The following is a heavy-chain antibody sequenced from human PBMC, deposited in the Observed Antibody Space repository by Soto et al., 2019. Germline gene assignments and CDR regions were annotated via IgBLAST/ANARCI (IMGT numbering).Heavy chain of an antibody. CDR3: AAERRGYGWGSYYRAGPSAGMDV. J-gene: IGHJ6*02. CDR2: IVVGSGNT. CDR1: GFTFTSSA. D-gene: IGHD3-10*01. V-gene: IGHV1-58*02. Sequence: QMQLVQSGPEVKKPGTSVKVSCKASGFTFTSSAMQWVRQARGQRLEWIGWIVVGSGNTNYAQKFQERVTITRDMSTRTAYLDLSSVRCEDTAVYYCAAERRGYGWGSYYRAGPSAGMDVWGQGTTVTVAS.